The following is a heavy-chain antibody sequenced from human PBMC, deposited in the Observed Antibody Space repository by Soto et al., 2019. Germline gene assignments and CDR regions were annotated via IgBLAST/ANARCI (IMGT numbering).Heavy chain of an antibody. J-gene: IGHJ5*01. CDR1: GFTFRSYW. D-gene: IGHD4-17*01. V-gene: IGHV3-7*03. Sequence: EVQVVESGGGLVQPGGSLRVSCVGSGFTFRSYWLSWVRQAPGKGLEWVANIRPDGSEKYYVDSVKGRFTISRDNAKNSVYMPMSSLRAEDTAVYYCAREDGATVASNWFDSWGQGALVTVSS. CDR3: AREDGATVASNWFDS. CDR2: IRPDGSEK.